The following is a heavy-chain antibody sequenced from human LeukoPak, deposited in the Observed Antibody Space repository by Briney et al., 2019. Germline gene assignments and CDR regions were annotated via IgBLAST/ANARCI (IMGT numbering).Heavy chain of an antibody. V-gene: IGHV3-23*01. J-gene: IGHJ4*02. CDR3: ARESGGIYGSGSYYKDY. CDR1: RFTFSIVA. D-gene: IGHD3-10*01. Sequence: PGGSLSLSCSASRFTFSIVAMRWDRPAQGRGREWVSTISGSGGSKYYADSAKGRFTISRDNSKNTLYLQMNSLRAEDTAVYYCARESGGIYGSGSYYKDYWGQGTLVTVSS. CDR2: ISGSGGSK.